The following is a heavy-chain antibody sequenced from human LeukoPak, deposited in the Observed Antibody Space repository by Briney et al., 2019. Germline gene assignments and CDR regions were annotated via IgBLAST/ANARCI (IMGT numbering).Heavy chain of an antibody. CDR2: ISSSGSTI. CDR3: ARIYDSSDY. V-gene: IGHV3-48*03. D-gene: IGHD3-22*01. J-gene: IGHJ4*02. Sequence: PGGSLRLSCAASGFTFSSYEMNWVRQAPGKGLEWVSYISSSGSTIYYADSVKGRFTISRDNAKNPLYLQMNSLRAEDTAVYYCARIYDSSDYWGQGTLVTVSS. CDR1: GFTFSSYE.